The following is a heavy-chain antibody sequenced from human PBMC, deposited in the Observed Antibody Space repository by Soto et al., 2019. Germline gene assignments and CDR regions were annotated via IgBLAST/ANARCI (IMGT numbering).Heavy chain of an antibody. CDR3: ARGPGSLRP. CDR2: INPKSGGT. CDR1: GYTFTGYY. V-gene: IGHV1-2*02. Sequence: ASVKVSCKASGYTFTGYYIHWVRQAPGQGLEWMGWINPKSGGTNYAQRFQGRVTMTRDTSISTAYMDLQLNSVTPDDTAVYYCARGPGSLRPWGQGTLVTVSS. J-gene: IGHJ5*02. D-gene: IGHD1-1*01.